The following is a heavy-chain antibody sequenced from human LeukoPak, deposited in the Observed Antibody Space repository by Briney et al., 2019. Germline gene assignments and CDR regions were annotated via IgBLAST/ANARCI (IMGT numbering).Heavy chain of an antibody. CDR3: ARNLDVIDY. CDR2: IDPSDSYT. CDR1: GYSFTSYW. J-gene: IGHJ4*02. Sequence: GASLQISCQGSGYSFTSYWISWVRQLPGKGLEWMGRIDPSDSYTNYSSSFQGHVTISADKSISTAYLQWSSLKASDTAMYYCARNLDVIDYWGQGTLVTVSS. V-gene: IGHV5-10-1*01. D-gene: IGHD3-3*01.